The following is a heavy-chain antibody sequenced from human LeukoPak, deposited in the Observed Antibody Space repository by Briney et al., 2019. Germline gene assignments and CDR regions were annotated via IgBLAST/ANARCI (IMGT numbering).Heavy chain of an antibody. CDR3: AKDVAGGSYYPLDY. J-gene: IGHJ4*02. Sequence: GGSLRLSCAASGFTFSSYCMHWVRQAPGKGLEWVAGISYDGSNKYYADSVKGRVTISRDNSKNTLYLQMNRLRAADTDVYYCAKDVAGGSYYPLDYWGQGNLVTVSS. CDR1: GFTFSSYC. CDR2: ISYDGSNK. V-gene: IGHV3-30*18. D-gene: IGHD1-26*01.